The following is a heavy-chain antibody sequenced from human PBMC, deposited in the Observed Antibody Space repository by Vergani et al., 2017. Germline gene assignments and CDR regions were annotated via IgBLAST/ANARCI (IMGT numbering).Heavy chain of an antibody. CDR2: ISGHDHRT. CDR1: GFRFREHG. CDR3: AELYGDDGYAPF. D-gene: IGHD5-18*01. J-gene: IGHJ4*02. V-gene: IGHV3-23*01. Sequence: EVQLLESGGGSVQPGESLRLSCVASGFRFREHGMNWVRQAPGKGLEWVSGISGHDHRTLYADSVKGRFIISRDDSKNTLYLQMSSLRVEDTAIYDCAELYGDDGYAPFWGEGTMVTVSS.